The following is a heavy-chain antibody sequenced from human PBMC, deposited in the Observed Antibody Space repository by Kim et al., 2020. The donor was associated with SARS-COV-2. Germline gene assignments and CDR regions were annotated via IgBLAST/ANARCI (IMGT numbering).Heavy chain of an antibody. CDR3: ARCRGFAITFDM. J-gene: IGHJ3*02. Sequence: GGSLRLSCTASGFTFTDYYMAWIRQTPDKGLVWLSYISTSSSTVYYAKSVRGRISVSRDNARNQVALQLNTLRVDDTALYYCARCRGFAITFDMWGQGT. D-gene: IGHD3-10*01. CDR2: ISTSSSTV. CDR1: GFTFTDYY. V-gene: IGHV3-11*01.